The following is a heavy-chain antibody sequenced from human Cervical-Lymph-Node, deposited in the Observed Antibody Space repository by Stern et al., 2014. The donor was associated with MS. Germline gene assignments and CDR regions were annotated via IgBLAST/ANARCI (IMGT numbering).Heavy chain of an antibody. J-gene: IGHJ4*02. Sequence: VQLVESGPGLVKPSETLSLTCTVSGGSIGRSSYYWGWIRQPPGKGLEWIGNIFYTGSTFYDPSLKSRVTISVATSNNPFSLSLNSVTAADTAVYYCARGAGVFDSWGQGTLVTVSP. CDR3: ARGAGVFDS. D-gene: IGHD6-19*01. CDR2: IFYTGST. V-gene: IGHV4-39*02. CDR1: GGSIGRSSYY.